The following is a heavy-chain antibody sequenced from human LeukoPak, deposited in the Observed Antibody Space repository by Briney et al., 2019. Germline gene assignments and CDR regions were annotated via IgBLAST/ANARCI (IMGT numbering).Heavy chain of an antibody. V-gene: IGHV3-23*01. CDR2: ISGSGGST. CDR3: ATPDPKERVVVPAAKYYYYGMDV. D-gene: IGHD2-2*01. Sequence: AGGSLRLSCAASGFTFSSYAMSWVRQAPGKGLEWVSAISGSGGSTYYADSVKGRYTISRDNSKSTLYLQMNSLRAEDTAVYYCATPDPKERVVVPAAKYYYYGMDVWGQGTTVTVSS. J-gene: IGHJ6*02. CDR1: GFTFSSYA.